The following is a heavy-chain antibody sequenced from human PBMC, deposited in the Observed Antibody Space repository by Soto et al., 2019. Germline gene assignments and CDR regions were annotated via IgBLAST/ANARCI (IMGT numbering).Heavy chain of an antibody. CDR1: GFTFSSYA. D-gene: IGHD3-22*01. CDR2: ISGSRGST. V-gene: IGHV3-23*01. Sequence: EVQLLESGGGLVQPGGSLRLSCAASGFTFSSYAMSWVRQAPGKGLEWVSAISGSRGSTYYADSVKGRFTISRDNSKNTLYLQMNSRRAEDTVVYYCAKDLTRRQDRSGYYYPPGIDYWGQGTLVTVSS. J-gene: IGHJ4*02. CDR3: AKDLTRRQDRSGYYYPPGIDY.